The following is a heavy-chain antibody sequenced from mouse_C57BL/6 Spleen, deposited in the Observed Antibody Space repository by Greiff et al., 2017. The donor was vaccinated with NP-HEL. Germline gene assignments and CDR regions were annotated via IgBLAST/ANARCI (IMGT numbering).Heavy chain of an antibody. CDR3: ARWGNSVDY. J-gene: IGHJ4*01. CDR1: GYTFTSYW. CDR2: IDPSDSYT. Sequence: QVQLQQPGAELVMPGASVKLSCKASGYTFTSYWMHWVKQRPGQGLEWIGEIDPSDSYTNYNQKFKGNSTLTVDKSSSTAYMQLSSLTSEDSAVYYCARWGNSVDYWGQGTSVTVSS. V-gene: IGHV1-69*01. D-gene: IGHD2-1*01.